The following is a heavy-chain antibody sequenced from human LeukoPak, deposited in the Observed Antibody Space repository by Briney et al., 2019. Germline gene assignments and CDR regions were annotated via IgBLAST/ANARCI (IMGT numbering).Heavy chain of an antibody. D-gene: IGHD2-15*01. V-gene: IGHV1-46*01. CDR2: INPSGGST. J-gene: IGHJ4*02. CDR1: GYTLTSDH. CDR3: ARGQWYP. Sequence: ASVKVSCKASGYTLTSDHMHWVRQAPGQGLEWMGIINPSGGSTICAQKFQGRVTMTRDTSTSTVYMELSSLRSDDTALYYCARGQWYPRGQGTLVTVSS.